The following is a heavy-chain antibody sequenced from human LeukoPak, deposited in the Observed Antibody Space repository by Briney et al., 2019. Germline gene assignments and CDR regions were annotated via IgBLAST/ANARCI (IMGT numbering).Heavy chain of an antibody. Sequence: PSETLSLTCAVSGGSFSGYYWSWIRQPPGKGLEWIGEINHSGRTNYNPSLKSRITISVDTSQNQFSLNLSSVTAADTAVYYCAREVGSGGEAYWGQGTLVTVSS. CDR2: INHSGRT. J-gene: IGHJ4*02. V-gene: IGHV4-34*01. CDR1: GGSFSGYY. D-gene: IGHD1-26*01. CDR3: AREVGSGGEAY.